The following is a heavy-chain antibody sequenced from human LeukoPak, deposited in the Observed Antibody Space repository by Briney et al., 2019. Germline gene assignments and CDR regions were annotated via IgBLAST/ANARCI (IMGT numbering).Heavy chain of an antibody. D-gene: IGHD3-3*01. J-gene: IGHJ5*02. CDR3: ARVTLYDFWSGYYNWFDP. CDR1: GGTFSSYA. V-gene: IGHV1-69*13. CDR2: IIPIFGTA. Sequence: SVKVSCKASGGTFSSYAISWVRQAPGQGLEWMGGIIPIFGTANYAQKFQGRVTITADESTSTAYMELSSLRSEDTPVYYCARVTLYDFWSGYYNWFDPWGQGTLVTVSS.